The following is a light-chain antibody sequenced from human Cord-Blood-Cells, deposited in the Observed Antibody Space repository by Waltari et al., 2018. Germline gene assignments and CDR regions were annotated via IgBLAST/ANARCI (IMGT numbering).Light chain of an antibody. CDR1: QGISNY. V-gene: IGKV1-27*01. CDR3: QKYNSAPLT. Sequence: DIQITQSPSFLSASVGDRVTLPCRARQGISNYLAWYQQKPGKVPKLLIYAASTLQSGVPSRFSGSGSGTDFTLTISSLQPEDVATYYCQKYNSAPLTFGRGTKVEIK. CDR2: AAS. J-gene: IGKJ4*01.